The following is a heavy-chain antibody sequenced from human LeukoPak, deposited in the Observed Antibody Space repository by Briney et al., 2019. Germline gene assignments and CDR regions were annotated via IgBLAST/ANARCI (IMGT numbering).Heavy chain of an antibody. V-gene: IGHV4-39*07. D-gene: IGHD3-22*01. Sequence: PSETLSLTCTVSGGSISSSSDYWGWVRQPPGKGLEWIGSIYHSGSTYYNPSLKSRVTISVDTSKNQFSLKLSSVTAADTAVYYCARRFGGYDSSGYYYAGRGYFQHWGQGTLVTVSS. J-gene: IGHJ1*01. CDR1: GGSISSSSDY. CDR2: IYHSGST. CDR3: ARRFGGYDSSGYYYAGRGYFQH.